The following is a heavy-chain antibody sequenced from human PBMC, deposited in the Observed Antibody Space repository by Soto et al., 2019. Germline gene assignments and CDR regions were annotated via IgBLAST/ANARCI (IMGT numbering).Heavy chain of an antibody. CDR1: GFTFSIYA. D-gene: IGHD6-13*01. CDR2: ISGSGGST. J-gene: IGHJ4*02. V-gene: IGHV3-23*01. CDR3: AKGSSSWHRVCRY. Sequence: GGSLLLSCSASGFTFSIYAMSWVRQAPGKGLEWVSAISGSGGSTYYADSVKGRFTISRDNSKNTLYLQMNSLRAEDTAVYYCAKGSSSWHRVCRYWGQGTLVTVSA.